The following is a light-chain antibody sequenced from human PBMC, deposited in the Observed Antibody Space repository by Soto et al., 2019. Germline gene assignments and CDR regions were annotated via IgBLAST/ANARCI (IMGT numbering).Light chain of an antibody. CDR1: QRGSSSY. CDR2: GSS. CDR3: QQYGSSPTRT. V-gene: IGKV3-20*01. J-gene: IGKJ5*01. Sequence: EIVVTQCPGTASLSGGERATLSCRTSQRGSSSYLSCCQEKRGQATSRLXXGSSSRATGIPERLSGSGSGTDFALTISRLEPEYFAVYYCQQYGSSPTRTFGQGTRLDI.